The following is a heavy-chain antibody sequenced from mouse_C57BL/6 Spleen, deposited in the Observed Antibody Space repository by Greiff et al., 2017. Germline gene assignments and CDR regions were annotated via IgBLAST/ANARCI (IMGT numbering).Heavy chain of an antibody. D-gene: IGHD2-5*01. CDR2: ISSGGSYT. CDR1: GFTFSSYG. V-gene: IGHV5-6*02. Sequence: EVKLQESGGDLVKPGGSLKLSCAASGFTFSSYGMSWVRQTPDKRLEWVATISSGGSYTYYPDSVKGRFTISRDNAKNTLYLQMSSLKSEDTAMYYCARRGYSNSGCFDYWGQGTTLTVSS. J-gene: IGHJ2*01. CDR3: ARRGYSNSGCFDY.